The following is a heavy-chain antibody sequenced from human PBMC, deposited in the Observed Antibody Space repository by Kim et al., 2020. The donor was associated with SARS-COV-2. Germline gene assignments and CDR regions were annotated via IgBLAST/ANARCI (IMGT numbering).Heavy chain of an antibody. V-gene: IGHV3-30*18. Sequence: GGSLRLSCAASGFTFSSYGMHWVRQAPGKGLEWVAVISYDGSNKYYADSVKGRFTISRDNSKNTLYLQMNSLRAEDTAVYYCAKDLQLGFAGGMDVWGQGTTVTVPS. CDR3: AKDLQLGFAGGMDV. CDR2: ISYDGSNK. CDR1: GFTFSSYG. J-gene: IGHJ6*02. D-gene: IGHD5-18*01.